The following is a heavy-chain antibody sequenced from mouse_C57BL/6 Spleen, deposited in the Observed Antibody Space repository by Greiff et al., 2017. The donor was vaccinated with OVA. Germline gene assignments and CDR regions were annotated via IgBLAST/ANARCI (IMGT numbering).Heavy chain of an antibody. CDR2: ISSGGDYI. Sequence: EVMLVESGEGLVKPGGSLKLSCAASGFTFSSYAMSWVRQTPEKRLEWVAYISSGGDYIYYADTVKGRFTISRDTARNTLYLQMSSLKSEDTSMYYCTRADYGNRYALDYWGQGTSVTVSS. V-gene: IGHV5-9-1*02. J-gene: IGHJ4*01. D-gene: IGHD2-1*01. CDR3: TRADYGNRYALDY. CDR1: GFTFSSYA.